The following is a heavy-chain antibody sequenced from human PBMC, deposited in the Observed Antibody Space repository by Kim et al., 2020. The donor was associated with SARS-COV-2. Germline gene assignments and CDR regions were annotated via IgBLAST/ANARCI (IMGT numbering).Heavy chain of an antibody. Sequence: SETLSLTCAVSGGSFSGYYWSWIRQPPGKGLEWIGEINHSGSTNYNPSLKSRVTISVDTSKNQFSLKLISVTAADTAVYYCARGSGYNYIFDNWGQGTLVTVSS. CDR1: GGSFSGYY. CDR3: ARGSGYNYIFDN. V-gene: IGHV4-34*01. D-gene: IGHD5-18*01. J-gene: IGHJ4*02. CDR2: INHSGST.